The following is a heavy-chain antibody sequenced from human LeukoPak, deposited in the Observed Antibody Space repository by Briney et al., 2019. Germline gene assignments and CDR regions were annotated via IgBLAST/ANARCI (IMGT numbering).Heavy chain of an antibody. Sequence: GGSLRLSCAASGFTFSSYSMNWVRQAPGKGLEWVSSISSSSYIYYADSVKGRFTISRDNSKNTLYLEMNSLRAEDTAVYYCAKDIGSYYDYWGQGILVTVSS. J-gene: IGHJ4*02. D-gene: IGHD3-10*01. CDR2: ISSSSYI. V-gene: IGHV3-21*01. CDR1: GFTFSSYS. CDR3: AKDIGSYYDY.